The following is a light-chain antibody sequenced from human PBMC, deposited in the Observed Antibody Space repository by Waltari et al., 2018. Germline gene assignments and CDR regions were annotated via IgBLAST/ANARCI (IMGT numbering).Light chain of an antibody. V-gene: IGKV4-1*01. CDR1: QSVLYSSNNKNY. J-gene: IGKJ1*01. Sequence: DIVMTQSPDSLAVSLGERATIKCKSRQSVLYSSNNKNYLAWYQQKVGQPPKLLIYWASTRESGVPDRFSGSGSGTDFTLTISRLQAEDVAVYYCQQYYNTPWTFGQGTKVEI. CDR3: QQYYNTPWT. CDR2: WAS.